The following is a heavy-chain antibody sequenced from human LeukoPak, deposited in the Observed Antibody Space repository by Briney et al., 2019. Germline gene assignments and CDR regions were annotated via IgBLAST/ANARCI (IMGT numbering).Heavy chain of an antibody. CDR3: AKAASSGYVDY. Sequence: PGRSLRLSCAASGFTFDDYAMHWVRQAPGKGLEWVSGISWNSGSIGYADSVKGRFTISRDNAKNSLYLQMNSLRVEDMALYYCAKAASSGYVDYWGQGTLVTVSS. D-gene: IGHD3-22*01. CDR1: GFTFDDYA. J-gene: IGHJ4*02. V-gene: IGHV3-9*03. CDR2: ISWNSGSI.